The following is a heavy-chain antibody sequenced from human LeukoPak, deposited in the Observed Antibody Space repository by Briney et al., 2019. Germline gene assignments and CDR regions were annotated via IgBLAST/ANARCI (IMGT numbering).Heavy chain of an antibody. Sequence: ASVKVSCKASGYTFTSYAMNWVRQAPAQGLEWMGWINTNTGNPTYAQGFTGRFVFSLDTSVSTAYLQISSLKAEDTAVYYCARVGGVYCSGGSCAFGYWGQGTLVTVSS. CDR2: INTNTGNP. D-gene: IGHD2-15*01. CDR1: GYTFTSYA. J-gene: IGHJ4*02. CDR3: ARVGGVYCSGGSCAFGY. V-gene: IGHV7-4-1*02.